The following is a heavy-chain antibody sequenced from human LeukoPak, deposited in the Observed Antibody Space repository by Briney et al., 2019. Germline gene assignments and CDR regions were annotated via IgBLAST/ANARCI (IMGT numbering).Heavy chain of an antibody. D-gene: IGHD5-24*01. V-gene: IGHV3-48*01. CDR1: GFTFSSYA. CDR3: ARETRERWLQLGHYYYYMDV. J-gene: IGHJ6*03. CDR2: ISSSGSTI. Sequence: GGSLRLSCAASGFTFSSYAMHWVRQAPGKGLEWVSYISSSGSTIYYADSVKGRFTISRDNSKNTLYLQMNSLRAEDTAVYYCARETRERWLQLGHYYYYMDVWGKGTTVTVSS.